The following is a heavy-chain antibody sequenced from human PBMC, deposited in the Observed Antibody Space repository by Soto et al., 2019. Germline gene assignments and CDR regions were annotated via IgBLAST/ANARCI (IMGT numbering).Heavy chain of an antibody. D-gene: IGHD3-3*01. CDR1: GFTFSSYA. J-gene: IGHJ4*02. V-gene: IGHV3-23*01. CDR3: AKDFDFWSGYYRPQFDY. CDR2: ISGSGGST. Sequence: PXVSLRLSCAASGFTFSSYAMSGVRQAPGKGLEWVSAISGSGGSTYYADSVKGRFTISRDNSKNTLYLQMNSLRAEDTAVYYCAKDFDFWSGYYRPQFDYWGQGTLVTVSS.